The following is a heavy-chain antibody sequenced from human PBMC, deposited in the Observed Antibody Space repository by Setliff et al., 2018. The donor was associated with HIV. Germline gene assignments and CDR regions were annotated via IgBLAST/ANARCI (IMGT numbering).Heavy chain of an antibody. V-gene: IGHV3-23*01. J-gene: IGHJ3*02. CDR1: GFTFRSYA. D-gene: IGHD3-3*01. CDR3: AKSTGTSHASFSFEI. Sequence: PGGSLRLSCAASGFTFRSYAMSWVRQAPGKGLEWVSGISGSGTSTYYADSVKGRFTISRDNSKNTLYLQMNSLRAEDTAVYYCAKSTGTSHASFSFEIWGQGTMVNVSS. CDR2: ISGSGTST.